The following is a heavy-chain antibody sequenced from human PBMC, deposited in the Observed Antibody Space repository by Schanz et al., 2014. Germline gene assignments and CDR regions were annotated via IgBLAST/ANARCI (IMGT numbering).Heavy chain of an antibody. CDR1: GGSISSGGYT. V-gene: IGHV4-30-4*07. Sequence: QVQLQESGPGLVKPSQTLSLTCAVSGGSISSGGYTWSWIRQPPGKGLEWIGYIYYSGSTYYNPSPKSRVTKSVDTSKNQFSLMLGSGTAADTAVYYCARAAGPVDYWGQGTLVTVSS. D-gene: IGHD6-13*01. CDR2: IYYSGST. CDR3: ARAAGPVDY. J-gene: IGHJ4*02.